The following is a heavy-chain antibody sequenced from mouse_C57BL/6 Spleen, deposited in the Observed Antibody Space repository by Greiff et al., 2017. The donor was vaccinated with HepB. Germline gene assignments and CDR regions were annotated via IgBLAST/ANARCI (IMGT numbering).Heavy chain of an antibody. Sequence: QVQLKESGAELARPGASVKLSCKASGYTFTSYGISWVKQRTGQGLEWIGEIYPRSGNTYYNEKFKGKATLTADKSSSTAYMELRSLTSEDSAVYFCARSGHDYDPSWFAYWGQGTLVTVSA. CDR2: IYPRSGNT. V-gene: IGHV1-81*01. CDR3: ARSGHDYDPSWFAY. D-gene: IGHD2-4*01. CDR1: GYTFTSYG. J-gene: IGHJ3*01.